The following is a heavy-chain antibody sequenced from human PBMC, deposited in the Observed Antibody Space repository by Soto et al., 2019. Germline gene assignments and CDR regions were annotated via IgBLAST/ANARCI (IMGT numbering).Heavy chain of an antibody. CDR2: IIPILGIA. CDR3: ARGQYSSGLSPFDY. Sequence: QVQLVQSGAEVKKPGSSVKVSCKASGGTFSSYTISWVRQAPGQGLEWMGRIIPILGIANYAQKFQGRVTITADKSTSTAYRELSSLRSEDTAVYYCARGQYSSGLSPFDYWGQGTLVTVSS. V-gene: IGHV1-69*02. J-gene: IGHJ4*02. CDR1: GGTFSSYT. D-gene: IGHD6-19*01.